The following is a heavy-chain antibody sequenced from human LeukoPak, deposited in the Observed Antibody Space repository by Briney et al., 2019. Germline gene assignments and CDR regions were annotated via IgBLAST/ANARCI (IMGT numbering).Heavy chain of an antibody. CDR2: INHSGST. CDR3: ARGCGIAARNWFDP. Sequence: SETLSLTCAVYGGSFSGYYWSWIRQPPGKGLEWIGEINHSGSTNYNPSLKSRVTISVDTSKNQFSLKLSSVTAADTAVYYCARGCGIAARNWFDPWGQGTLVTVSS. V-gene: IGHV4-34*01. CDR1: GGSFSGYY. J-gene: IGHJ5*02. D-gene: IGHD6-6*01.